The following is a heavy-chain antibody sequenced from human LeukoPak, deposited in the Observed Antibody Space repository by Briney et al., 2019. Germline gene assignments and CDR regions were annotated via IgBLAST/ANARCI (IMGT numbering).Heavy chain of an antibody. Sequence: PGGSLRPSCAASGFTFSGSAMHWVRQASGKGPEWVGRIRSRANSYVTAYAAAVTGRFIISRDDSSNTAYLQMNSLTTEDTAVYYCTRHSDTYCSRANCYVDNFYGLDVWGQGTRVTVSS. CDR3: TRHSDTYCSRANCYVDNFYGLDV. D-gene: IGHD2-2*01. CDR1: GFTFSGSA. CDR2: IRSRANSYVT. V-gene: IGHV3-73*01. J-gene: IGHJ6*02.